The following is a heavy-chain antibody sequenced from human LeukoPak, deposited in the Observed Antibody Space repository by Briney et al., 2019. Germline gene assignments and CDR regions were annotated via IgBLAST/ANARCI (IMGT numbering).Heavy chain of an antibody. V-gene: IGHV3-23*01. CDR3: AKDTFWDMIVVVIWVGGFDY. CDR1: GFTFSSYA. Sequence: GGSLRLSCAASGFTFSSYAMSWVRQAPGKGLEWVSAISGSGGSTYYADSVKGRFTISRDNSKNTLYLQINSLRAEDTAVYYCAKDTFWDMIVVVIWVGGFDYWGQGTLVTVSS. J-gene: IGHJ4*02. D-gene: IGHD3-22*01. CDR2: ISGSGGST.